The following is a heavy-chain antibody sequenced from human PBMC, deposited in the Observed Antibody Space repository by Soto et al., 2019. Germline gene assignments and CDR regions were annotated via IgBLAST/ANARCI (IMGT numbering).Heavy chain of an antibody. D-gene: IGHD2-21*02. Sequence: SETLSLTFNVSAGSITCDSYYWTWIRQPSGKGLEWLGYISYNGRTNYNPSLKSRVTISVDTSRKQFFLRLTSVTAADTAIYYCARDPCGSDCYSGLDYWGQGSLVTVSS. CDR1: AGSITCDSYY. CDR2: ISYNGRT. CDR3: ARDPCGSDCYSGLDY. V-gene: IGHV4-61*01. J-gene: IGHJ4*02.